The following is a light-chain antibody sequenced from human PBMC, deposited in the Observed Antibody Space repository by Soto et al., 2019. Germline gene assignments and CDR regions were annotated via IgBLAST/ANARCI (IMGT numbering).Light chain of an antibody. J-gene: IGKJ1*01. Sequence: EIVMTQSPDMLSVSPGERATLSCRVSQSISSNLAWYQQKPGQAPRLLIYDTSTKATGLPARFSGSGSGTEFTLTISSLQSEDFAVYYCQQYDKWPRTFGQGTTGDIK. CDR3: QQYDKWPRT. CDR2: DTS. CDR1: QSISSN. V-gene: IGKV3-15*01.